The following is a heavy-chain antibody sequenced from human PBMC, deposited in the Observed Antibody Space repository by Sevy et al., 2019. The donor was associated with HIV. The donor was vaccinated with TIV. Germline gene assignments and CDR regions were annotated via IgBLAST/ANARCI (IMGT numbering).Heavy chain of an antibody. J-gene: IGHJ6*02. CDR2: INGKGRST. CDR3: AKTINSGGGAVPVANYYYYGMDV. Sequence: GGSLRLSCAASEFIFSDYAMNWVRQTPGKVLEWVSSINGKGRSTHYADSVEGRFTISRDNSKNTLYLQMNSLRAEDTAVYYCAKTINSGGGAVPVANYYYYGMDVWGQGTTVTVSS. V-gene: IGHV3-23*01. D-gene: IGHD2-2*01. CDR1: EFIFSDYA.